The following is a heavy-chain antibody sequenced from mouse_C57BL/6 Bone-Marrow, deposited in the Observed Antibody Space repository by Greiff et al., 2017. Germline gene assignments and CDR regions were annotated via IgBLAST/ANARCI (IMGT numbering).Heavy chain of an antibody. CDR2: IWGGGST. Sequence: QVQLQQSGPGLVQPSQSLSITCTVSGFSLTSYGVHWVRQSPGKGLVWLGVIWGGGSTDYNAAFISRLSISKDNSKSQVFFKMNSLQADDTAIYYCARNGYGCDYWGQGTTLTDSS. D-gene: IGHD1-1*01. CDR1: GFSLTSYG. J-gene: IGHJ2*01. V-gene: IGHV2-2*01. CDR3: ARNGYGCDY.